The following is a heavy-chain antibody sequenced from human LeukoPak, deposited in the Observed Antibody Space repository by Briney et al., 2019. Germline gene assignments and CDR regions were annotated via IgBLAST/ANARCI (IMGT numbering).Heavy chain of an antibody. J-gene: IGHJ2*01. Sequence: SXRLSCAASGFTFSTFSMSWVRQAPGKGMEWVSAIIDGNGATYYGDFVKGGFTISRDNSQSTLYLQMNNLRAEDTAVYYCANHHPLRYLDLWGHGTLVTVSS. CDR2: IIDGNGAT. V-gene: IGHV3-23*01. CDR1: GFTFSTFS. CDR3: ANHHPLRYLDL.